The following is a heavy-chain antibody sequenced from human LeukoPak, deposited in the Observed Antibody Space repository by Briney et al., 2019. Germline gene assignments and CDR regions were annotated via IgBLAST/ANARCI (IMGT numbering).Heavy chain of an antibody. V-gene: IGHV3-74*01. Sequence: PGGSLRLSCAASGFTFSSYWMHWVRQAPGKGLVWVSRINSDGSSTSYADSMKGRFTISRDNAKNTLYLQMNSLRAEDTAVYYCARDRAYCSSTSCYIDFGMDVWGQGTTVTVSS. CDR2: INSDGSST. CDR1: GFTFSSYW. CDR3: ARDRAYCSSTSCYIDFGMDV. D-gene: IGHD2-2*02. J-gene: IGHJ6*02.